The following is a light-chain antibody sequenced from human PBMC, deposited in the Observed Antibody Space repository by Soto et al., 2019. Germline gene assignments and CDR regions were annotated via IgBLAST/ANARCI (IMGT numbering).Light chain of an antibody. CDR2: SDI. Sequence: QSVLTQPPSASGTPGQRVTISCSGSSSNIGSNYVYWYQQLPGTAPKLLIYSDIQRPSGVPDRFSGSKSGTLASLAISGLRSEDEADYYCAAWDDSLSGGVFGGGTKLTVL. J-gene: IGLJ3*02. CDR1: SSNIGSNY. CDR3: AAWDDSLSGGV. V-gene: IGLV1-47*02.